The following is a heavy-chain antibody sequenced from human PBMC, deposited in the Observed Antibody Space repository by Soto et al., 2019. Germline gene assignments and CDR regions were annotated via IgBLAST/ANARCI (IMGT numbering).Heavy chain of an antibody. J-gene: IGHJ4*02. CDR1: GGSISSYY. CDR2: IYYSGST. D-gene: IGHD6-6*01. CDR3: ARVNGSSLDY. V-gene: IGHV4-59*01. Sequence: PSETLSLTCTVSGGSISSYYWSWIRQPPGKGLEWIGYIYYSGSTNYNPSLKSRVTISVDTSKNQFSLKLSSVTAADTAVYYCARVNGSSLDYWGQGTLVTVSS.